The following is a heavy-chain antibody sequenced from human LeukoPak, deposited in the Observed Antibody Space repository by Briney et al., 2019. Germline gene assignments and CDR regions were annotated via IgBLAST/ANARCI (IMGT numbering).Heavy chain of an antibody. V-gene: IGHV3-53*01. Sequence: GGSLRLSCAASGFTVSRSYMSWVRRAPGKGLEWVSVIYSGGSRYYADSVQGRFTISRDNSKNTVFPQMNSLRAEDTAMYYCARDFGYYGSGTSDIWGQGTMVTVSS. D-gene: IGHD3-10*01. CDR3: ARDFGYYGSGTSDI. J-gene: IGHJ3*02. CDR1: GFTVSRSY. CDR2: IYSGGSR.